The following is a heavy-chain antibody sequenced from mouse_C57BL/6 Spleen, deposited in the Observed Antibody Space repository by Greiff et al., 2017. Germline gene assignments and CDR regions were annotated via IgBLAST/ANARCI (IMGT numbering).Heavy chain of an antibody. Sequence: EVKLQESGPELVKPGASVKISCKASGYSFTGYYMNWVKQSPEKSLEWIGEINPSTGGTTYNQKFKAKATLTVDKSSSTAYMQLKSLTSEDSAVDYCVFITTVVANPYYYAMDYWGQGTSVTVSS. CDR1: GYSFTGYY. J-gene: IGHJ4*01. D-gene: IGHD1-1*01. CDR3: VFITTVVANPYYYAMDY. CDR2: INPSTGGT. V-gene: IGHV1-42*01.